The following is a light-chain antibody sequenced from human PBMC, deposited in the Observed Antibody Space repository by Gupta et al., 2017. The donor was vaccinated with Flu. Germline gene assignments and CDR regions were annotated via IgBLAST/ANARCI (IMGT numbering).Light chain of an antibody. J-gene: IGKJ2*03. CDR2: WAS. CDR1: QSVLYSSNNKNY. CDR3: QQYYSPPPS. V-gene: IGKV4-1*01. Sequence: DIVMTQSPDSLAVSLGERATINCKSSQSVLYSSNNKNYLAWYQQKPGQPPKLLIYWASTRESGVPDRFSGSGSGTDFTLTISSLQAEDVAVYYCQQYYSPPPSFGQGTKLESK.